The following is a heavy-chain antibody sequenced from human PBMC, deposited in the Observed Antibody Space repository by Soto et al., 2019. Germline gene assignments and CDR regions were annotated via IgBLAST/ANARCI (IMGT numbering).Heavy chain of an antibody. CDR3: ARESTSTLYLDATAYYARAF. CDR1: GFTFSRYA. D-gene: IGHD3-9*01. CDR2: STNDYVRT. J-gene: IGHJ4*02. V-gene: IGHV3-23*01. Sequence: EVQLLESGGALVPPGGSLRLSCVASGFTFSRYAMTWVRQAPGQGLEWVASSTNDYVRTYYGDSVKGRFIVSRDNSKNTLSLQMDSLKAEDTGVYFCARESTSTLYLDATAYYARAFWGQGTPVIVSS.